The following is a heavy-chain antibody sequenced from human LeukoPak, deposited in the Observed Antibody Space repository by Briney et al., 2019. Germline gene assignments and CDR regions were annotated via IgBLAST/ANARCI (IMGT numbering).Heavy chain of an antibody. Sequence: PSETLSLTCTVSGGSISSYYWSWIRQPPGKGLEWIGYIYYKGSTNYNPSLKSRVTISVDPSRNQFSLKLTSVTAADTAVYYCARGDLAIVATIPVGWGQGTLVTVSS. CDR2: IYYKGST. V-gene: IGHV4-59*01. CDR3: ARGDLAIVATIPVG. J-gene: IGHJ4*02. D-gene: IGHD5-12*01. CDR1: GGSISSYY.